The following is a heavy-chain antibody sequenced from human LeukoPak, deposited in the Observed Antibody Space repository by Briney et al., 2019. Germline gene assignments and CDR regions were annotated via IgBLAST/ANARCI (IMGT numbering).Heavy chain of an antibody. Sequence: SVKVSCKASGGTFSSYAISWVRQAPGQGLEWMGGIIPIFGTANYAQKFQGRVTITTDESTSTAYMELSSLRSEDTAVYYCATSSRITISRVETYNWFDPWGQGTLVTVSS. V-gene: IGHV1-69*05. D-gene: IGHD3-3*01. CDR1: GGTFSSYA. CDR2: IIPIFGTA. J-gene: IGHJ5*02. CDR3: ATSSRITISRVETYNWFDP.